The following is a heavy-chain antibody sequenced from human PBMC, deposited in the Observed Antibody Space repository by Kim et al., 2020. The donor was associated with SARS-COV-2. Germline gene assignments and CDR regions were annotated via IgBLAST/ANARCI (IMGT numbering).Heavy chain of an antibody. Sequence: ASVKVSCKASGYIFASFGIGWVRQAPGQGLEWLGWIAGFNGQTYYAPRLQGRVTMTADTSTNTAYLELRDLRYDETAMYYCARMGVSVYGVVTPFDSWGQGTLVTVSS. CDR1: GYIFASFG. J-gene: IGHJ4*02. D-gene: IGHD3-3*01. CDR2: IAGFNGQT. V-gene: IGHV1-18*01. CDR3: ARMGVSVYGVVTPFDS.